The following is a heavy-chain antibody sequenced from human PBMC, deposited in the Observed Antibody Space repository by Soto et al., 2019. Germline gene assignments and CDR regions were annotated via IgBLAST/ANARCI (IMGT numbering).Heavy chain of an antibody. V-gene: IGHV3-48*02. Sequence: EVQLVESGGGLVQPGGSLRLSCAASGFTFSSYSMNWVRQAPGKGLEWVSYISSSSSTIYYADSVKGRFTISRDNAKNSLYLQMNSLRDEDTAVYYCARDKVDYYDSSGQPFDYWGQGTLVTVSS. J-gene: IGHJ4*02. CDR1: GFTFSSYS. CDR2: ISSSSSTI. CDR3: ARDKVDYYDSSGQPFDY. D-gene: IGHD3-22*01.